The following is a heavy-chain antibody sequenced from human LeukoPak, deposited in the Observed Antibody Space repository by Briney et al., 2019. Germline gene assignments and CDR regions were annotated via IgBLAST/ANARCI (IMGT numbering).Heavy chain of an antibody. V-gene: IGHV4-39*07. J-gene: IGHJ3*02. CDR1: GRSISSSSYY. CDR3: TGVWDYTVYYVTSGDAFDI. Sequence: WETLSLTCTLSGRSISSSSYYWVWLRQPPGKELEWIGSINYSGNTYYNPSVTSRVIISVDTSQNQFSLKLTSGTAPDTALFYCTGVWDYTVYYVTSGDAFDISGEGTMVTVSS. CDR2: INYSGNT. D-gene: IGHD3-22*01.